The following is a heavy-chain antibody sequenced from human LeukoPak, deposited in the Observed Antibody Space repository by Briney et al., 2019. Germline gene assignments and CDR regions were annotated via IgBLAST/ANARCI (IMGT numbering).Heavy chain of an antibody. V-gene: IGHV1-46*01. CDR3: ARVLWFGELPVDY. CDR1: GYTFTTYF. J-gene: IGHJ4*02. Sequence: ASVKVSCKASGYTFTTYFMHWVRQAPGQGLEWMGIINPSGGSTSYAQKFQGRVTMTRDTSTSTVYMELSSPRSEDTAVYYCARVLWFGELPVDYWGQGTLVTVSS. CDR2: INPSGGST. D-gene: IGHD3-10*01.